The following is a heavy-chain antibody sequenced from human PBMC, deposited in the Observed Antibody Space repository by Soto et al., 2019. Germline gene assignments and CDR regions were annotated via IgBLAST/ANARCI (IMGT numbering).Heavy chain of an antibody. Sequence: QVQLVQSGAEVQKPGASVKVSRKTSGYIFNNFGITWVRQAPGLGLEWLGWIYSKAGTINFAQKFQGRVTMTTDTSTSTAYMELRSLTFDYSAVYFCARDIYFDIDYWGQGTLVTVS. CDR2: IYSKAGTI. J-gene: IGHJ4*02. D-gene: IGHD3-10*01. CDR1: GYIFNNFG. V-gene: IGHV1-18*01. CDR3: ARDIYFDIDY.